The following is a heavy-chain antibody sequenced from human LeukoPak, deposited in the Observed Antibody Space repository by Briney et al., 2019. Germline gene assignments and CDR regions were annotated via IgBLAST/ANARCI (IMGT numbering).Heavy chain of an antibody. J-gene: IGHJ4*02. CDR3: AKDREPTMVRGAIITRGCYGLDY. CDR1: GFTFSSYA. Sequence: GGSLRLSCAASGFTFSSYAMSWVRQAPGKGLEWVSAISGSGGSTYYADSVKGQFTISRDNSKNTLYLQMNSLRAEDTAVYYCAKDREPTMVRGAIITRGCYGLDYWGQGTLVTVSS. CDR2: ISGSGGST. V-gene: IGHV3-23*01. D-gene: IGHD3-10*01.